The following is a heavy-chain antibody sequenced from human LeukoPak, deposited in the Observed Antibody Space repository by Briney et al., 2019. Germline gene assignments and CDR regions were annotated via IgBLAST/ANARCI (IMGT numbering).Heavy chain of an antibody. Sequence: PGGSLRLSCAASGFTFSSYVMSWVRQAPGKGLEWVSSISGSGVSTYYADSVKGRFSISRDNSKNTVYLQMNSLRAEDTAVYYCAKVWGGSGSYAIDYWGQGTLVTVSS. J-gene: IGHJ4*02. D-gene: IGHD3-10*01. V-gene: IGHV3-23*01. CDR2: ISGSGVST. CDR1: GFTFSSYV. CDR3: AKVWGGSGSYAIDY.